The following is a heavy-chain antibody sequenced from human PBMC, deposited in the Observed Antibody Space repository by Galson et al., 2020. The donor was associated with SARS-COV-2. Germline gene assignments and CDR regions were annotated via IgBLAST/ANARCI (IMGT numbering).Heavy chain of an antibody. CDR1: GFTFSSYA. Sequence: GGSLRLSCAASGFTFSSYAMHWVRQAPGKGLAWVAVISYDGSNKYYADSAKGRFTISRDNSKNTPYLQMNSLGAEDTAVYYCARGRAYQLLFGDSWFDPWGQGTLVTVSS. CDR3: ARGRAYQLLFGDSWFDP. CDR2: ISYDGSNK. D-gene: IGHD2-2*01. J-gene: IGHJ5*02. V-gene: IGHV3-30*04.